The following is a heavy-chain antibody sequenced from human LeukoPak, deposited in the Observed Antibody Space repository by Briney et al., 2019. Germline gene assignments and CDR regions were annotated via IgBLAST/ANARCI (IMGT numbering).Heavy chain of an antibody. V-gene: IGHV3-7*01. J-gene: IGHJ6*03. CDR1: GFAFSSSW. D-gene: IGHD1-1*01. CDR3: ARDLPWNYNMDV. Sequence: GGSLRLSCTVSGFAFSSSWMSWVRQAPGKGLEWVADIKFDGSAKFFVDSVKGRFTISRDNAKNSVYLQMNSLRAEDTAVYYCARDLPWNYNMDVWGKGTTVTVSS. CDR2: IKFDGSAK.